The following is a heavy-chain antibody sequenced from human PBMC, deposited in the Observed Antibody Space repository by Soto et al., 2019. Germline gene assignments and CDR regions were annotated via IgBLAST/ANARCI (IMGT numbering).Heavy chain of an antibody. J-gene: IGHJ4*02. V-gene: IGHV3-23*01. CDR2: ISGSGGST. CDR3: AKAVDIVVVPAAIWSGSQTSDY. CDR1: GFTFSSYA. D-gene: IGHD2-2*01. Sequence: GGSLRLSCAASGFTFSSYAMSWVRQAPGKGLEWVSAISGSGGSTYYADSVKGRFTISRDNSKNTLYLQMNSLRAEDTAVYYCAKAVDIVVVPAAIWSGSQTSDYWGQGTLVTVSS.